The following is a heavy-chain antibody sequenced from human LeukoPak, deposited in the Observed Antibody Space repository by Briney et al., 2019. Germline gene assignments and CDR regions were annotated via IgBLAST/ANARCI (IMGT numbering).Heavy chain of an antibody. D-gene: IGHD6-13*01. V-gene: IGHV1-18*01. CDR2: ISACNGNT. Sequence: GSVKVSCKASGYTFTSYGISWVRQAPGQGLEWMGWISACNGNTNYAQKLQGRVAMTTDTSTSTAYMELRRMTSDDTAVYYCARLSGAPRAVEAAGSFRYYYYGMDVWGQGTTVTVSS. CDR3: ARLSGAPRAVEAAGSFRYYYYGMDV. CDR1: GYTFTSYG. J-gene: IGHJ6*02.